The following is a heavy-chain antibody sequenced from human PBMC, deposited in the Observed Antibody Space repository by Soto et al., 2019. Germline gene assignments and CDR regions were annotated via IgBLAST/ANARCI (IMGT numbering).Heavy chain of an antibody. CDR1: GGSFSGYY. D-gene: IGHD5-18*01. CDR2: INHSGST. J-gene: IGHJ4*02. CDR3: ARVRTDTAMAWNDY. V-gene: IGHV4-34*01. Sequence: KTSETLSLTCAVYGGSFSGYYWCWIRQPPGKGLEGIGEINHSGSTTYNPSLKSRVTISVDTSKNQFSLKLSSVTTADTAVYYCARVRTDTAMAWNDYWGQGTLVTVSS.